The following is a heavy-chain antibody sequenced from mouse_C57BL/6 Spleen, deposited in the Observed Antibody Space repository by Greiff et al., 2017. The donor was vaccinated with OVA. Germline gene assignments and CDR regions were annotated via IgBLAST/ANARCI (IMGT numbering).Heavy chain of an antibody. J-gene: IGHJ1*03. D-gene: IGHD1-1*01. CDR1: GFNIKDDY. V-gene: IGHV14-4*01. Sequence: VQLKESGAELVRPGASVKLSCTASGFNIKDDYMHWVKQRPEQGLEWIGWIDPENGDTEYASKFQGKATITADTSSNTAYLQLSSLTSEDTAVYYCTITTVVGYFDVWGTGTTVTVSS. CDR3: TITTVVGYFDV. CDR2: IDPENGDT.